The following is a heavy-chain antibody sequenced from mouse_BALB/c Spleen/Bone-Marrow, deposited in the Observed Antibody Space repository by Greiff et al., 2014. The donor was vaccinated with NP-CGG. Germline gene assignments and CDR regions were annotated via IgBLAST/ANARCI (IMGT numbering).Heavy chain of an antibody. Sequence: EVKLVESGAELVKPGASVKLSCTASGFNIKDTYMHWVKQRPEQGLEWIGRIDPANGNTKYDPKFQGKATITADTSSNTAYLQLSSLSSEDTAVYYCARYNYGSSQFAYWGQGTLVIVSA. J-gene: IGHJ3*01. V-gene: IGHV14-3*02. CDR2: IDPANGNT. CDR1: GFNIKDTY. CDR3: ARYNYGSSQFAY. D-gene: IGHD1-1*01.